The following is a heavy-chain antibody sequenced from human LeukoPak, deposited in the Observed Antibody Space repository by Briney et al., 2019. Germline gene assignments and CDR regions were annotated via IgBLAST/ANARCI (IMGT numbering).Heavy chain of an antibody. CDR2: IYYSGST. D-gene: IGHD4-17*01. CDR3: ARQRFYGDYPGFDY. CDR1: GGSISSYY. Sequence: SETLSLTCTVSGGSISSYYWSWIRQPPGKGLEWIGYIYYSGSTNYNPSLKSRVTISVDTSKNQFSLKLSSATAADTAVYYCARQRFYGDYPGFDYWGQGTLVTVSS. J-gene: IGHJ4*02. V-gene: IGHV4-59*08.